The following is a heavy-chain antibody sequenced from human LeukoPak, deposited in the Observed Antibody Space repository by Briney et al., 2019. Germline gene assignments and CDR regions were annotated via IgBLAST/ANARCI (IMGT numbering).Heavy chain of an antibody. CDR2: IWYDGSNK. CDR3: ARDGSASSSWRTLDY. CDR1: GFTFSSYG. D-gene: IGHD6-13*01. V-gene: IGHV3-33*01. J-gene: IGHJ4*02. Sequence: GRSLRLPCAASGFTFSSYGMHWVRQAPGKGLEWVAVIWYDGSNKYYADSVKGRFTISRDNSKNTLYLQMNSLRAEDTAVYYCARDGSASSSWRTLDYWGQGTLVTVSS.